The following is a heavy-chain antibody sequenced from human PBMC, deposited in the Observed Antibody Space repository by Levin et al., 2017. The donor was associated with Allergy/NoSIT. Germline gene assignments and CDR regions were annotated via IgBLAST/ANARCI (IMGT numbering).Heavy chain of an antibody. Sequence: ETLSLTCAASGFSFSDSAMHWVRQASGKGLEWVGRIRTKTNNYATTFAASVEGRFTISRDDSKNTAYLQLNSLKTEDTAVYYCTRGNILTGYRWAFDIWGQGTTVTVSS. V-gene: IGHV3-73*01. J-gene: IGHJ3*02. CDR3: TRGNILTGYRWAFDI. CDR2: IRTKTNNYAT. CDR1: GFSFSDSA. D-gene: IGHD3-9*01.